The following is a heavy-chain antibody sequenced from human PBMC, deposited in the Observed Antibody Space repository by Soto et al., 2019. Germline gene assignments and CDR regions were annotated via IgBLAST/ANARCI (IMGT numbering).Heavy chain of an antibody. D-gene: IGHD2-15*01. CDR1: GYTFTGYY. CDR2: INPNSGGT. J-gene: IGHJ1*01. Sequence: QVQLVQSGAEVKKPGASVKVSCKASGYTFTGYYMHWVRQAPGQGLEWMGWINPNSGGTNYAQKFQGWVTITREPSVSTAHMELSRLRADDTAVYYCARAAGCSGSICYAYFQHWGQGTLVTVAS. CDR3: ARAAGCSGSICYAYFQH. V-gene: IGHV1-2*04.